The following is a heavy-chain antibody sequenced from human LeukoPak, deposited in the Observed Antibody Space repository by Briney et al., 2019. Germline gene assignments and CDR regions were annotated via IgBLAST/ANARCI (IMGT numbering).Heavy chain of an antibody. CDR2: IIPIFGKA. CDR3: ARARIVVVPAGRSPHWFDP. J-gene: IGHJ5*02. D-gene: IGHD2-2*01. CDR1: GGTFISYA. Sequence: GSSVKVSFKASGGTFISYAISWVRQAPGQGLEWMGGIIPIFGKANYEHTIQGRVTITADESTSTAYMELSSLRSEDTAVYYCARARIVVVPAGRSPHWFDPWGQGTLVTVSS. V-gene: IGHV1-69*01.